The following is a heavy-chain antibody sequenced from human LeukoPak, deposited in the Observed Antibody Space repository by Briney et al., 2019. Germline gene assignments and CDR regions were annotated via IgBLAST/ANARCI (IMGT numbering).Heavy chain of an antibody. CDR1: GGSFSGYY. Sequence: SETLSLTCAVYGGSFSGYYWSWIRQPPGKGLEWIGEINHSGSTNYNPSLKSRVTISVDTSKNQFSLKLSSVTAADTAVYCCARPRMRITMVRGVMRGMDVWGQGTTVTVSS. D-gene: IGHD3-10*01. CDR3: ARPRMRITMVRGVMRGMDV. CDR2: INHSGST. J-gene: IGHJ6*02. V-gene: IGHV4-34*01.